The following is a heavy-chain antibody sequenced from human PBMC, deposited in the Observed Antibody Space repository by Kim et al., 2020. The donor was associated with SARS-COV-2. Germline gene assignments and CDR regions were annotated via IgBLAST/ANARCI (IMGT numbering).Heavy chain of an antibody. D-gene: IGHD1-26*01. CDR3: ARYPSLSGGSYSIGRDYYYGMDV. J-gene: IGHJ6*02. CDR1: GYSFTSYW. CDR2: IYPGDSDT. V-gene: IGHV5-51*01. Sequence: GESLKISCKGSGYSFTSYWIGWVRQMPGKGLEWMGIIYPGDSDTRYSPSFQGQVTISADKSISTAYLQWSSLKASDTAMYYCARYPSLSGGSYSIGRDYYYGMDVWGQGTTVTVSS.